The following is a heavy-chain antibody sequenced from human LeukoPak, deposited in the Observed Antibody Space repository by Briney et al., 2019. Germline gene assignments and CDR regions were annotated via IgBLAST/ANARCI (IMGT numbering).Heavy chain of an antibody. CDR2: IWFDGSKK. CDR3: ARDSGYNFDY. CDR1: GFTFSSYG. J-gene: IGHJ4*02. D-gene: IGHD5-12*01. V-gene: IGHV3-33*01. Sequence: GRSLRLSCAASGFTFSSYGFHWVRQAPGKGLEWVAVIWFDGSKKYYVDSVEGRFTISRGNSKNTLFLQMNSLRAEDTAVYYCARDSGYNFDYWGQGTLVTVSS.